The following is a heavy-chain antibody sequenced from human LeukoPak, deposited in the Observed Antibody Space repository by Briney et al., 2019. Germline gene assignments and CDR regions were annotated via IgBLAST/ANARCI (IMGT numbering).Heavy chain of an antibody. V-gene: IGHV5-51*01. Sequence: GESLKISCKGSGYSFTSYWIGWVRQMPGKGLEWMGIIYPGDSDTRYSPSFQGQATISADKSISTAYLQWSSLKASDTAMYYCARSAMVRGVINWFDPWGQGTLVTVSS. J-gene: IGHJ5*02. CDR1: GYSFTSYW. CDR2: IYPGDSDT. D-gene: IGHD3-10*01. CDR3: ARSAMVRGVINWFDP.